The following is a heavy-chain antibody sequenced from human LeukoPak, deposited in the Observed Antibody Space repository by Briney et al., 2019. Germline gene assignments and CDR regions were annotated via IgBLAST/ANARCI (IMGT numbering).Heavy chain of an antibody. Sequence: ASVKVSCKASGYTFTSYYMHWVRQAPGQGLEWMGIINPSGGSTSYAQKFQGRVTMTRDTSTSTVYMELSSLRSEDTAVYYCARRPYSSGYYRYYFDYWGQGTLVTVSS. J-gene: IGHJ4*02. CDR2: INPSGGST. CDR3: ARRPYSSGYYRYYFDY. CDR1: GYTFTSYY. D-gene: IGHD3-22*01. V-gene: IGHV1-46*01.